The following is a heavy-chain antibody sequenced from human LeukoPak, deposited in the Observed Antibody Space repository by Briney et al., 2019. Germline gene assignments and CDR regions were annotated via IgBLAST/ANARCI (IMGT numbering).Heavy chain of an antibody. CDR3: ARRGASSGGLDY. CDR1: GFTLSNYS. D-gene: IGHD6-19*01. J-gene: IGHJ4*02. CDR2: ISGSGFTI. Sequence: PGGSLRLSCAVSGFTLSNYSMNWVRQAPGKGLEWISYISGSGFTIHYADSVKGRFTISRDNSKNTLYLQMNSLRAEDTAVYYCARRGASSGGLDYWGQGTLVTVSS. V-gene: IGHV3-48*01.